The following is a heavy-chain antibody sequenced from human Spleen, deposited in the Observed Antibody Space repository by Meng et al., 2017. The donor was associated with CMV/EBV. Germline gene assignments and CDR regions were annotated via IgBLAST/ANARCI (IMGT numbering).Heavy chain of an antibody. CDR1: GGSISSYY. D-gene: IGHD3-10*01. CDR3: ARDLGLWFGEYDS. J-gene: IGHJ5*01. CDR2: MNSGGSA. Sequence: GSLRLSCNVSGGSISSYYWSWIRQPPGKGLEWIGFMNSGGSANYNPSLRSRVTISVDTSKNQFSLKLSSVTAADTAVYYCARDLGLWFGEYDSWGQGTLVTVSS. V-gene: IGHV4-59*01.